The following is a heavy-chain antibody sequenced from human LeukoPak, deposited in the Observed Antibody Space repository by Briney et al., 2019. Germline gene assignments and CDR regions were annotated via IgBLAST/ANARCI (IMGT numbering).Heavy chain of an antibody. D-gene: IGHD3-22*01. CDR2: ISSSSSTI. Sequence: PGGSLRLSCAASGFTFSSYSMNWVRQAPGKGLEWVSYISSSSSTIYYADSVKGRFTISRDNAKNSLYLQMNSLRAEDTAVYYCARDSNYYDSRSLDYWGQGTLVTVSS. CDR3: ARDSNYYDSRSLDY. V-gene: IGHV3-48*04. CDR1: GFTFSSYS. J-gene: IGHJ4*02.